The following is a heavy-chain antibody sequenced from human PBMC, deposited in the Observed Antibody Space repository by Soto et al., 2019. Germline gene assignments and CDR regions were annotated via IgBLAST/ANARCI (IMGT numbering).Heavy chain of an antibody. CDR1: GYTFTSYG. CDR2: ICAYNGNT. Sequence: QVQLVQSGAEVKKPGASVKVSCKASGYTFTSYGISWVRQAPGQGLEWMGWICAYNGNTNYAQKLQGRVTMTTDTSTSTAYMELRSLRSDDTAVYYCARTYYYDSSGYYGMDFDYWGQGTLVTVSS. CDR3: ARTYYYDSSGYYGMDFDY. V-gene: IGHV1-18*01. D-gene: IGHD3-22*01. J-gene: IGHJ4*02.